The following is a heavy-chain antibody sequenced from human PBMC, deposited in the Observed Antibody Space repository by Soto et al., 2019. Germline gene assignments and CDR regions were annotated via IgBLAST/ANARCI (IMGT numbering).Heavy chain of an antibody. CDR1: GFSFISSGEG. CDR3: AHRQRIIRYFDLGYFDS. D-gene: IGHD3-9*01. J-gene: IGHJ4*02. V-gene: IGHV2-5*02. CDR2: IYWDDDR. Sequence: QITLKESGPTLLKPTQTLTLTCTFSGFSFISSGEGVGWIRQPPGKALEWLALIYWDDDRRYNPSLENRLTITKDTDXSXRXLFLTLTDVDPADTATYYCAHRQRIIRYFDLGYFDSWGQGAPVTVSS.